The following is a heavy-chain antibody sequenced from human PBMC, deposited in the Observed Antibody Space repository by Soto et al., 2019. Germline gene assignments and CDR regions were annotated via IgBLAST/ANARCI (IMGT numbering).Heavy chain of an antibody. V-gene: IGHV3-23*01. J-gene: IGHJ5*02. CDR2: ISGSGGST. CDR3: APGRGYNTGNWFDP. Sequence: GGSLRLSCAASGFTFSSYAMSWVRQAPGKGLEWVSAISGSGGSTYYADSVKGRFTISRDNSKNTLYLQMNSLRAEDTAVYYCAPGRGYNTGNWFDPWGQGTLVTVSS. CDR1: GFTFSSYA. D-gene: IGHD5-12*01.